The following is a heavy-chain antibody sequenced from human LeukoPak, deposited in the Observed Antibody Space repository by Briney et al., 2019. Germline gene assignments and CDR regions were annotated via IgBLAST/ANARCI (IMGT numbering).Heavy chain of an antibody. CDR3: AGQKDPRPIDY. CDR2: INPSGGST. V-gene: IGHV1-46*01. Sequence: ASVKVSCKASGYTFTSYYMHWVRQAPGQGLEWMGIINPSGGSTSYAQKFQGRVTMTRDTSISTAYMELSELRADDTAVYYCAGQKDPRPIDYWGQGTLITVSS. CDR1: GYTFTSYY. J-gene: IGHJ4*02.